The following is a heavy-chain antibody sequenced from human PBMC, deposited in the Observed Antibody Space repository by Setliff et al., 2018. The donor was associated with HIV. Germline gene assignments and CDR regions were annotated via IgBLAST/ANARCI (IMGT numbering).Heavy chain of an antibody. J-gene: IGHJ4*02. D-gene: IGHD6-13*01. CDR1: GASISSGGYY. CDR2: IYYSGST. CDR3: ARGGSRGSWYWDY. V-gene: IGHV4-31*03. Sequence: SETLSLTCTVSGASISSGGYYWSWIRQHPGKGLEWIGYIYYSGSTYYNPSLKSRVSISVDRSKNHFSLRLSSVTAADTAVYYCARGGSRGSWYWDYWGQGTLVTVSS.